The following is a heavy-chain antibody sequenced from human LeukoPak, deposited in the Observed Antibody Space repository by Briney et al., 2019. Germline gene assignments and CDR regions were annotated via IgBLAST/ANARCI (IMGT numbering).Heavy chain of an antibody. CDR3: ARRGRDGYNFIGY. J-gene: IGHJ4*02. Sequence: PETLSLTCAVYGGSFSGYYWSWIRQPPGKGLEWIGEINHSGSTNYNPSLKSRVTISVDTSKNQFSLKLSSVTAADTAVYYCARRGRDGYNFIGYWGQGTPVTVSS. V-gene: IGHV4-34*01. D-gene: IGHD5-24*01. CDR2: INHSGST. CDR1: GGSFSGYY.